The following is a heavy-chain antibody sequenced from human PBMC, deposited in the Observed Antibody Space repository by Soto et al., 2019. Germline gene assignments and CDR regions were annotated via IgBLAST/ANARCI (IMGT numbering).Heavy chain of an antibody. CDR2: IIPIFGTA. CDR1: GGTFSSYA. Sequence: QVQLVQSGAEVKKPGSSVKVSCKASGGTFSSYAISWVRQAPGHGLEWMGGIIPIFGTANYAQKFQGRVTLTADESTSTAYMELSSLRSEDTAVYYCARGPLWCGEFHTWFDPWGQGPLVTVSS. D-gene: IGHD3-10*01. CDR3: ARGPLWCGEFHTWFDP. J-gene: IGHJ5*02. V-gene: IGHV1-69*01.